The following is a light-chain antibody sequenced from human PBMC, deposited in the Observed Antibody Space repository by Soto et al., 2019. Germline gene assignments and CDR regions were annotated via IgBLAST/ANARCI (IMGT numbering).Light chain of an antibody. CDR1: QGISSF. CDR2: AAS. J-gene: IGKJ5*01. V-gene: IGKV1-9*01. Sequence: IQLTQSPSSLSASVGDRVTITCRASQGISSFLAWYQQKPGKAPKLLIYAASTLQTGVPSRFSGSGSGTDFTLTISSLQPADFATYYCQQLNSYPITLGQGTRLEIK. CDR3: QQLNSYPIT.